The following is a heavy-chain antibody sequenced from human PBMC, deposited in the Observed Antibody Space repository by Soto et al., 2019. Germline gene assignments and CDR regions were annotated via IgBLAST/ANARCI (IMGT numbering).Heavy chain of an antibody. V-gene: IGHV4-34*01. CDR1: GGSFSGYY. Sequence: KPSETLSLTCAVYGGSFSGYYWSWIRQPPGKGLEWIGEINHSGSTNYNPSLKSRVTISVDTSKNQFSLKLSSVTAADTAVYYCAREGYYDSSGYQNWFDPWGQGTLVTVSS. D-gene: IGHD3-22*01. J-gene: IGHJ5*02. CDR3: AREGYYDSSGYQNWFDP. CDR2: INHSGST.